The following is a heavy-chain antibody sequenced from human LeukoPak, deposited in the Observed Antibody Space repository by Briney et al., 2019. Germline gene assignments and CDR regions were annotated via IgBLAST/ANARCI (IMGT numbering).Heavy chain of an antibody. CDR3: ARGGYYYDSSGYSYYY. J-gene: IGHJ4*02. CDR2: INHSGST. D-gene: IGHD3-22*01. V-gene: IGHV4-34*01. CDR1: GGSFSGYY. Sequence: PSETLCLTCAVYGGSFSGYYWSWIRQPPGKGLEWIGEINHSGSTNYNPSLKSRVTISVDTSKNQFSLKLSSVTAADTAVYYCARGGYYYDSSGYSYYYWGQGTLVTVSS.